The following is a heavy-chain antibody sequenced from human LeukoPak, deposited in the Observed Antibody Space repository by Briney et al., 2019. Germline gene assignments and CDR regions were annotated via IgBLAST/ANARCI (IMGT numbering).Heavy chain of an antibody. CDR3: ARDRGGILDF. CDR1: GFTFSSYW. J-gene: IGHJ4*02. CDR2: VKQDGSAK. V-gene: IGHV3-7*04. Sequence: GGSLRLSCAASGFTFSSYWMAWVRQAPGKGLEWVANVKQDGSAKNYVGSVRSRFTISRDNAKTSMELQMNSLRVEDTAVYYCARDRGGILDFWGQGTLVTVSS. D-gene: IGHD3-10*01.